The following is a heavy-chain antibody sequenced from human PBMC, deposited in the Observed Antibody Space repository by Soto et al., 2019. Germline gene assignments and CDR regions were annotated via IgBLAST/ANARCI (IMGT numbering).Heavy chain of an antibody. CDR3: ARDAAMPQHDDGDYGNYYYYGMDV. J-gene: IGHJ6*02. CDR2: ISSSSTI. CDR1: GFTFSSYS. Sequence: GGSLRLSCAASGFTFSSYSMNWVRQAPGKGLEWVSYISSSSTIYYADSVKGRFTISRDNAKNSLYLQMNSLRDEDTAVYYCARDAAMPQHDDGDYGNYYYYGMDVWGQGTTVTVSS. D-gene: IGHD4-17*01. V-gene: IGHV3-48*02.